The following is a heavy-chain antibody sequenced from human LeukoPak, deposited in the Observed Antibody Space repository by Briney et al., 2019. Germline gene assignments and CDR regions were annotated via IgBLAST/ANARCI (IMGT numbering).Heavy chain of an antibody. D-gene: IGHD1-26*01. CDR2: IYYSGST. V-gene: IGHV4-30-4*01. CDR1: GGSISSGDYY. J-gene: IGHJ4*02. Sequence: PSQTLSLTCTVSGGSISSGDYYWSWIRQPPGKGLEWIGYIYYSGSTYYNPSLKSRVTISVDTSKNQFSLKLSSVTAADTAVYYCATTNTKTLRNYFDYWGQGTLVTVSS. CDR3: ATTNTKTLRNYFDY.